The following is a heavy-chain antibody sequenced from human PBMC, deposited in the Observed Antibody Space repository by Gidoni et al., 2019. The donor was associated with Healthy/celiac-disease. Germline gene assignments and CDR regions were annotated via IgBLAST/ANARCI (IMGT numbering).Heavy chain of an antibody. Sequence: QVPLVESWGCVVHPGCGLRLSFAASGFPSNSYGMHWVRQSPGKGLEWVEVIWYDGSNKYYADSVKGRFTISRDNSKKTLYLQMNSLRAEDTAVYYCARDGDSSSWSLNYWGQGTLVTVSS. J-gene: IGHJ4*02. CDR2: IWYDGSNK. CDR3: ARDGDSSSWSLNY. V-gene: IGHV3-33*01. D-gene: IGHD6-13*01. CDR1: GFPSNSYG.